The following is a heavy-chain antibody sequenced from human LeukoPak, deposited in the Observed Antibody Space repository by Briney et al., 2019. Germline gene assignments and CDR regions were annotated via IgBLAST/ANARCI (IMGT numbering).Heavy chain of an antibody. V-gene: IGHV3-11*01. CDR1: GFTFSDYY. Sequence: GGSLRLSCAASGFTFSDYYMSWIRQAPGKGLEWVSHISSSGSTIYYADSVKGRFTISRDNAKNSLYLQMNSLRAEDTAVYYCARDRPAYYYYYGMDVWGQGTTVTVSS. CDR3: ARDRPAYYYYYGMDV. J-gene: IGHJ6*02. CDR2: ISSSGSTI.